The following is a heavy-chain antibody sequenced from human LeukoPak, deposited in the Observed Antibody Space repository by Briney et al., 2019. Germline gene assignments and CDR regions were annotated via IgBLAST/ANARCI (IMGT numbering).Heavy chain of an antibody. CDR3: ARQEERSSSWQNFNWFDP. CDR1: GYSFTSYW. D-gene: IGHD6-13*01. V-gene: IGHV5-51*01. CDR2: IYPGDSDT. Sequence: GESLKISCKGSGYSFTSYWIGWVRQMPGKGLEWMGIIYPGDSDTRYSPSFQGQVTISADKSISTAYLQWSSLKASDTAMYYCARQEERSSSWQNFNWFDPWGQGTLVTVSS. J-gene: IGHJ5*02.